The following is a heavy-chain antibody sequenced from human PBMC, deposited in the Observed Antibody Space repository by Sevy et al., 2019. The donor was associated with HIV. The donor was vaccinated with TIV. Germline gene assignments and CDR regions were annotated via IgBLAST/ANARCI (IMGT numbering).Heavy chain of an antibody. CDR3: AAGSYCVDNASLGYFDY. CDR1: GFTFSNSA. J-gene: IGHJ4*02. D-gene: IGHD7-27*01. CDR2: IVVGSGNA. V-gene: IGHV1-58*01. Sequence: ASVKVSCKASGFTFSNSAVQWVRQARGQRLEWIGWIVVGSGNADYEPEFQERLTITRDMSSSTAYMELSSLRSEDTAVYYCAAGSYCVDNASLGYFDYWGQGTPVTVSS.